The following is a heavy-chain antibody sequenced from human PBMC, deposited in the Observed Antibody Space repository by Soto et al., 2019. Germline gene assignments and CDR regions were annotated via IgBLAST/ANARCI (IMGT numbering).Heavy chain of an antibody. CDR1: GYSFTSYW. V-gene: IGHV5-51*01. J-gene: IGHJ6*02. D-gene: IGHD2-15*01. Sequence: GESLKISCKGSGYSFTSYWIGWVRQMPGKGLEWMGIIYPGDSDTRYSPPFQGQVTISADKSISTAYLQWSSLKASDTAMYYCASCGGSCYSRYYGMDVWGQGTTVTVSS. CDR3: ASCGGSCYSRYYGMDV. CDR2: IYPGDSDT.